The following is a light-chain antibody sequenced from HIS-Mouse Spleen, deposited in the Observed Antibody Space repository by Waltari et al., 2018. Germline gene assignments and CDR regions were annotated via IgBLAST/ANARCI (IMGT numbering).Light chain of an antibody. J-gene: IGKJ4*01. CDR3: QQYYSTSLT. Sequence: DIVMTQSPDSLAVSLGERATINCKSSQSVLYSSNNKNYLAWYQQKAGQPPKLLMYWASTRESGVPDRFSGSGSGTDFTLTISRLQAEDVAVYYCQQYYSTSLTFGGGTKVEIK. V-gene: IGKV4-1*01. CDR1: QSVLYSSNNKNY. CDR2: WAS.